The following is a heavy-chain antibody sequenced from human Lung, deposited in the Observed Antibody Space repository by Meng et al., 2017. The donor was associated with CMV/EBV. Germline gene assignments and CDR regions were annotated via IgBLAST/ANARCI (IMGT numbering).Heavy chain of an antibody. Sequence: SCAASGFTFSSYSMNWVRQAPGKGLEWVSSISSSSSYIYYADSVKGRFTISRDNAKNSLYLQMNSLRAEDTAVYYCARLVFGGAFDIWGQGTMVTVSS. CDR1: GFTFSSYS. V-gene: IGHV3-21*01. CDR3: ARLVFGGAFDI. J-gene: IGHJ3*02. CDR2: ISSSSSYI. D-gene: IGHD2-2*01.